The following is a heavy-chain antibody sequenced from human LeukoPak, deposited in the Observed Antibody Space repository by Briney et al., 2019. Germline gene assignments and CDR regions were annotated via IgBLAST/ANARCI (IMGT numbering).Heavy chain of an antibody. CDR2: IKYDGIEK. D-gene: IGHD1-1*01. Sequence: GGSLRLSCVVSGFTFSSYNFNWVRQAPGKGLEWVANIKYDGIEKYYVDSVKGRFAISRDNAKNSLYLQMNSLTAEDTAVYYCARGGTTFEHWGQGTLVTVSS. J-gene: IGHJ4*02. CDR1: GFTFSSYN. CDR3: ARGGTTFEH. V-gene: IGHV3-7*01.